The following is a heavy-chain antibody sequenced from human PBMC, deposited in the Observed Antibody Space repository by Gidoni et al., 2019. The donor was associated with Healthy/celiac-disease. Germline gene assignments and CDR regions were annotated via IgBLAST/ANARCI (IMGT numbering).Heavy chain of an antibody. CDR3: ARDHPALAGDRQVDY. J-gene: IGHJ4*02. CDR1: GYTFTGYY. CDR2: INPNSGGT. V-gene: IGHV1-2*06. Sequence: QVQLVQSGAEVKKPGASVKVSCKASGYTFTGYYMHWVRQAPGQGLEWMGRINPNSGGTNYAQKFQGRVTMTRDTSISTAYMELSRLRSDDTAVYYCARDHPALAGDRQVDYWGQGTLVTVSS. D-gene: IGHD7-27*01.